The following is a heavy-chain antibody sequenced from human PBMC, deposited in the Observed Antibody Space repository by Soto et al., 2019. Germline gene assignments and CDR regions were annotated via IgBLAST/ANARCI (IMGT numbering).Heavy chain of an antibody. V-gene: IGHV3-23*01. CDR3: AKTRGPMINAISVYGMDV. Sequence: EVQLLESGGGFIHPGGSLRLSCAASGFSFSSFAMNWVRQAPGKGLEWVSIISGSADSTFYADSVKGRFTISRDNSKSKVYLEINRLRAEDTAVYYCAKTRGPMINAISVYGMDVWGQGTTVTVSS. J-gene: IGHJ6*02. CDR2: ISGSADST. CDR1: GFSFSSFA. D-gene: IGHD2-21*01.